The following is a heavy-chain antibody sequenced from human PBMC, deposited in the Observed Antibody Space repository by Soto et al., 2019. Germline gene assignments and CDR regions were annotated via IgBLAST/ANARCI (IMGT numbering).Heavy chain of an antibody. Sequence: SETLSLTCTVPGDSISSYYWSWIRQPAGKGLEWIGRIYTSGSTNYNPSLKSRVTMSVDTSKNQFSLKLSSVTAADTAVYYCAREWTGYDSASPFYYFDYWGQGTLVTVSS. CDR3: AREWTGYDSASPFYYFDY. CDR1: GDSISSYY. CDR2: IYTSGST. D-gene: IGHD5-12*01. V-gene: IGHV4-4*07. J-gene: IGHJ4*02.